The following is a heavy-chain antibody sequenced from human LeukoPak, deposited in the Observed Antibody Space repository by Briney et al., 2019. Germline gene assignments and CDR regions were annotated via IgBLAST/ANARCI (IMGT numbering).Heavy chain of an antibody. CDR1: GGSFSGYY. CDR3: ARGVWRWLQVTRHFDY. CDR2: VNHSGSA. D-gene: IGHD5-24*01. V-gene: IGHV4-34*01. J-gene: IGHJ4*02. Sequence: SETLSLTCAVYGGSFSGYYWSWIRQPPGKGLEWIGEVNHSGSANYNPSLKSRVTISVDTSKNQFSLKLGSVTAADTAVYYCARGVWRWLQVTRHFDYWGQGTLVTVSS.